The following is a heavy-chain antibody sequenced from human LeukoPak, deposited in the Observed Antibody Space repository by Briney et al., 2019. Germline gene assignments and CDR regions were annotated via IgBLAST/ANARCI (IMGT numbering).Heavy chain of an antibody. D-gene: IGHD3-10*01. V-gene: IGHV3-66*01. Sequence: GGSLRLSCAASGFTVNRNYMIWVRQAPGKGLECVSVIYSGGTTRYAGSVKGRFTISRDTNTLYLQMNSLRAEDTAVYYCARKSDSLLVREGDCWGQGTLVTVSS. CDR3: ARKSDSLLVREGDC. J-gene: IGHJ4*02. CDR1: GFTVNRNY. CDR2: IYSGGTT.